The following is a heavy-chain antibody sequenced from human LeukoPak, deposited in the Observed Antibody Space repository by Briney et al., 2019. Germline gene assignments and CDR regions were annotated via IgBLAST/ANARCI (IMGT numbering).Heavy chain of an antibody. CDR3: ARRGSYDFWSGYYRGGPFDY. J-gene: IGHJ4*02. CDR2: IYYRGRT. Sequence: SETLSLTCTVSGGSISSYYWSWVRQPPGKGLEWIAYIYYRGRTNYTPSLKSRVTISVDTSKNQFTLKLSSVTAADTAVYYCARRGSYDFWSGYYRGGPFDYWGQGTLVTVSS. D-gene: IGHD3-3*01. CDR1: GGSISSYY. V-gene: IGHV4-59*12.